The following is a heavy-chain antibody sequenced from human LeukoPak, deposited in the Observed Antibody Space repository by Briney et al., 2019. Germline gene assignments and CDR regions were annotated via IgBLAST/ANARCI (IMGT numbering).Heavy chain of an antibody. V-gene: IGHV3-23*01. CDR2: ISGGGGST. CDR1: GFTFNNHA. Sequence: GGSLRLSCAASGFTFNNHAMNWVRQAPGKGLEWVSSISGGGGSTNYADSVKGRFTISRDNSENTLSLEMNSLRADDTAVYFCAKGRVVTTSPLNYWGQGTLVTVSS. CDR3: AKGRVVTTSPLNY. D-gene: IGHD2-21*02. J-gene: IGHJ4*02.